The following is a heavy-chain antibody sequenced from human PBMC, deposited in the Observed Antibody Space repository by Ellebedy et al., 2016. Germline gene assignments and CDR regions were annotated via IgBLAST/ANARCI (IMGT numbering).Heavy chain of an antibody. J-gene: IGHJ4*02. CDR2: ISSSSSGM. D-gene: IGHD2-2*01. Sequence: GESLKISXAASGFTFSNYDMIWVRQTPGKGLECLSYISSSSSGMYYTDSVRGRFTISRDNAKNSLYLQMNSLRAEDTAVYYCAKDSGDGWEDIVVVPAAADYWGQGTLVTVSS. CDR3: AKDSGDGWEDIVVVPAAADY. CDR1: GFTFSNYD. V-gene: IGHV3-48*04.